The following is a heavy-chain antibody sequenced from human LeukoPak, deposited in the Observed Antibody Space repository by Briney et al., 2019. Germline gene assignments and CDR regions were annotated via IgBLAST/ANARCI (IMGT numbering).Heavy chain of an antibody. J-gene: IGHJ5*02. CDR1: GFTFNTYA. CDR3: AKDRGSGYCSSTSCSNWSDP. V-gene: IGHV3-30*04. D-gene: IGHD2-2*01. CDR2: ISYDGSNK. Sequence: PGRSLRLSCAASGFTFNTYAMHWVRQAPGKGLEWVAVISYDGSNKYYADSVKGRFTISRDNSKNTLYLQMNSLRAEDTAVYYCAKDRGSGYCSSTSCSNWSDPWGQGTLVTVSS.